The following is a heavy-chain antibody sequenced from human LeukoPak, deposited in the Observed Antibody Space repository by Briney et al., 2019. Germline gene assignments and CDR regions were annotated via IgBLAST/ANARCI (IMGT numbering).Heavy chain of an antibody. CDR3: ARDALNSGYCSGGSCYSSFDY. D-gene: IGHD2-15*01. J-gene: IGHJ4*02. CDR2: ISAYNGNT. Sequence: ASVKVSCKASGYTFTSYGIGWVRQAPGQGLEWMGWISAYNGNTNYAQKLQGRVTMTTDTSTSTAYMELRSLRSDDTAVYYCARDALNSGYCSGGSCYSSFDYWGQGTLVTVSS. CDR1: GYTFTSYG. V-gene: IGHV1-18*04.